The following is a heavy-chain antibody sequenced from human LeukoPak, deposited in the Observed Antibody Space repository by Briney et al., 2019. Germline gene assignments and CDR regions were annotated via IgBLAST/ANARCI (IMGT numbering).Heavy chain of an antibody. D-gene: IGHD3-10*01. CDR3: ARERWDGSGSYPLPMDV. V-gene: IGHV4-31*03. CDR1: GGSISSGGYY. J-gene: IGHJ6*02. CDR2: IYYSGST. Sequence: SQTLSLTCTVSGGSISSGGYYWSWIRQHPGKGLEWIGYIYYSGSTYYNPSLKSRVTISVDTSKNQFSLKLSSVTAADTAVYYCARERWDGSGSYPLPMDVWGQGTTVTVSS.